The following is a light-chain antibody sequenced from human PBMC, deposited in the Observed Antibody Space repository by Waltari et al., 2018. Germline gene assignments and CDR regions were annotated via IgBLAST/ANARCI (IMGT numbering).Light chain of an antibody. CDR2: KAS. J-gene: IGKJ3*01. V-gene: IGKV1-5*03. CDR1: QNINTW. CDR3: LQYNKYSLFT. Sequence: DIHMTQSPSTLSASVGDTVIIPCRASQNINTWLAWYQQKPGRAPKLLISKASNLQSGVPSRFSGIGSGTEFTLTIISLQPGDFATYYCLQYNKYSLFTSGPGTNVDIK.